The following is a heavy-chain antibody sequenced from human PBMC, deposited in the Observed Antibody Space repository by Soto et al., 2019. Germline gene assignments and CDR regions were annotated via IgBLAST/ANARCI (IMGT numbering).Heavy chain of an antibody. CDR1: GFTFSSYW. V-gene: IGHV3-7*03. CDR3: ARDSASLWFYYGMDV. CDR2: IKQDGSEK. J-gene: IGHJ6*02. D-gene: IGHD3-9*01. Sequence: HPGGSLRLSCAASGFTFSSYWMSWVRQAPGEGLEWVANIKQDGSEKYYVDSVKGRFTISRDNAKNSLYLQMNSLRAEDTAVYYCARDSASLWFYYGMDVWGQGTTVTVSS.